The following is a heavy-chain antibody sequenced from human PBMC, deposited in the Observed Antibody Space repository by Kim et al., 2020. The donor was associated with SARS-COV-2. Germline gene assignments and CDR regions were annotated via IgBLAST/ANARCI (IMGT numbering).Heavy chain of an antibody. D-gene: IGHD1-26*01. V-gene: IGHV4-39*02. CDR2: LHYSGST. J-gene: IGHJ3*02. CDR1: GGSISSSSYY. CDR3: AKETLGIVGATCAFDI. Sequence: SETLSLTCTVSGGSISSSSYYWGWIRQPPGKGLEWIGSLHYSGSTYYNPSLKSRVTISVDTSKNQFSLKLSSVSAADTAVYYCAKETLGIVGATCAFDIWGQGTMVTVSS.